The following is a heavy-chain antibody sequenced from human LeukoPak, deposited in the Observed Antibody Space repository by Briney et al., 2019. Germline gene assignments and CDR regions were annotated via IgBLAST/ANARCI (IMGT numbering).Heavy chain of an antibody. CDR3: ARVDGSGSLV. V-gene: IGHV4-34*01. CDR1: GGSFSGYY. Sequence: SSETLSLTCAVYGGSFSGYYWSWIRQPPGKGLEWIGEINHSGSTNYNPSLKSRVTMSVDTSKNQFSLKLSSVTAADTAVYYCARVDGSGSLVWGQGTLVTVSS. J-gene: IGHJ4*02. D-gene: IGHD3-10*01. CDR2: INHSGST.